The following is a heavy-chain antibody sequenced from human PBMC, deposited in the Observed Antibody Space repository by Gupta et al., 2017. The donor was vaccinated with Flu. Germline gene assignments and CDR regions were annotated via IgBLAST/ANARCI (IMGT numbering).Heavy chain of an antibody. CDR3: ARGRAVRELTPVDY. CDR1: GGSISSGSYY. V-gene: IGHV4-61*02. Sequence: QVQLQESGPGLVTLSQTLSLTCTVSGGSISSGSYYWSWIRQPAGKGLEWIGRIYTSGSTNYNPSLKSRVTISVDTSKNQFSLKLSSVTAADTAVYYCARGRAVRELTPVDYWGQGTLVTVSS. CDR2: IYTSGST. D-gene: IGHD1-26*01. J-gene: IGHJ4*02.